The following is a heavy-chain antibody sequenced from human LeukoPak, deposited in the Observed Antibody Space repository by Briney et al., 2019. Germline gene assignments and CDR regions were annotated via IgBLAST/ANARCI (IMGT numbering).Heavy chain of an antibody. Sequence: GGSLRLSCTASGFTFGDYAVNWDRQAPGKGLEWVGFIRSNAYGGTTEYAASVKVRFTISRDDSKSIAYLHMSSLKTDDTAVYYCARDRSYGSDLPCYWGQGTLVTVSS. CDR1: GFTFGDYA. CDR2: IRSNAYGGTT. V-gene: IGHV3-49*04. J-gene: IGHJ4*02. CDR3: ARDRSYGSDLPCY. D-gene: IGHD5-18*01.